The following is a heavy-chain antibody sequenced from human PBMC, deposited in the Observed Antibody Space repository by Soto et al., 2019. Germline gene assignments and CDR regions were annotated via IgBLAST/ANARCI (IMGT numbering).Heavy chain of an antibody. Sequence: PGGSLRLSCAASGFTFSSYGMHWVRQAPGKGLEWVAVISYDGSNKYYADSVKGRFTISRDNSKNTLYLQMNSLRAEDTVVYYCAKEVRGWLVLFFDYWGQGTLVTVSS. CDR2: ISYDGSNK. CDR3: AKEVRGWLVLFFDY. CDR1: GFTFSSYG. D-gene: IGHD6-19*01. V-gene: IGHV3-30*18. J-gene: IGHJ4*02.